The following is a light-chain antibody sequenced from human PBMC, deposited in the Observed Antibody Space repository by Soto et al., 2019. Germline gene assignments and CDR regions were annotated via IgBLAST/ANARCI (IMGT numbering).Light chain of an antibody. CDR2: EVS. CDR3: SSYAGSNNVL. CDR1: SSDIGGYKF. J-gene: IGLJ2*01. V-gene: IGLV2-8*01. Sequence: QSVLTQPPSASGSPGQSVTISCTGTSSDIGGYKFVSWYQQHPGKAPKLMIYEVSKRPSGVPDRFSGSKSCNTASLTVSGLQADDEADYYCSSYAGSNNVLFGGGTKVTVL.